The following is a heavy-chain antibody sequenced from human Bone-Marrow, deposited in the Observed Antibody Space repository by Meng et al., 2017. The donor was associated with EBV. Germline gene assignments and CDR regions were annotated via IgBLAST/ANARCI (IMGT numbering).Heavy chain of an antibody. J-gene: IGHJ3*02. Sequence: QVVLVWSGWCVVLPGTSLRLSWSASGVTFSRYGMHWVRQAPGKGLEWVAVISYDGSNKYYADSVKGRFTISRDNSKNTLYLQMNSLRAEDTAVYYCAKVPTLEVVTPVGAFDIWGQGTMVTVSS. CDR1: GVTFSRYG. V-gene: IGHV3-30*18. D-gene: IGHD4-23*01. CDR3: AKVPTLEVVTPVGAFDI. CDR2: ISYDGSNK.